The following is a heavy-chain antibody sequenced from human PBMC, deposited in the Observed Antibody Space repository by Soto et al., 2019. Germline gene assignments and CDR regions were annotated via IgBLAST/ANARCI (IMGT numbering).Heavy chain of an antibody. CDR1: GGTFSSYA. CDR3: ARGAPAAFNYYYYGMDV. D-gene: IGHD2-2*01. Sequence: SVKVSCKASGGTFSSYAISWVRQAPGQGLEWMGGIIPIFGTANYAQKFQGRVTITADESTSTAYMELSSLRSEDTAVYYCARGAPAAFNYYYYGMDVWGQGTTVTVSS. CDR2: IIPIFGTA. J-gene: IGHJ6*02. V-gene: IGHV1-69*13.